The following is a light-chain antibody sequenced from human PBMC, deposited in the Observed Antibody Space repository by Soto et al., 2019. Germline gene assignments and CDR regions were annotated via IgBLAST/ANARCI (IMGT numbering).Light chain of an antibody. CDR1: QSVSSSY. CDR3: QQYGNSPWT. V-gene: IGKV3-20*01. J-gene: IGKJ1*01. CDR2: GAS. Sequence: EVVLTQSPGTLAFSLGERATLSCRASQSVSSSYLAWYQHRPGQAPRLLIFGASSRATGIPDRFSGTGSGTDFTLTISRLEPEDFAVYYCQQYGNSPWTLGQGTKVDIK.